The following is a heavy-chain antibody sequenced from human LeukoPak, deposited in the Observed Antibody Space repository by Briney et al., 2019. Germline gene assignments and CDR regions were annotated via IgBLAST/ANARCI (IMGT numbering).Heavy chain of an antibody. J-gene: IGHJ4*02. V-gene: IGHV4-38-2*02. D-gene: IGHD5-12*01. CDR1: RYSLSSGYY. CDR3: AREGVVYSDYDSPDFGY. CDR2: IYHSGST. Sequence: PSETLSLTRAVSRYSLSSGYYWGWIRQPPGKGLEWIGSIYHSGSTHYNPSLKSRATISVETSKNQFSLKLSSVTATDSARCYFAREGVVYSDYDSPDFGYWGQGTLVSVSS.